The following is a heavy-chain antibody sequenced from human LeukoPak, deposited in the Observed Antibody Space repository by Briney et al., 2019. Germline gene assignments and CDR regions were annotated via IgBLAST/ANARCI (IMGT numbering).Heavy chain of an antibody. D-gene: IGHD1-26*01. CDR1: GYTFTTYD. J-gene: IGHJ4*02. V-gene: IGHV1-8*03. CDR2: MNPNSGNT. Sequence: ASVKVSCKASGYTFTTYDINWVRQATGQGLEWMGWMNPNSGNTGYAQKFQGRVTITRSTSISTAYMELGSLRSEDTAVYYCARARREVSGSYRGTYYFQYWGQGTLVTVSS. CDR3: ARARREVSGSYRGTYYFQY.